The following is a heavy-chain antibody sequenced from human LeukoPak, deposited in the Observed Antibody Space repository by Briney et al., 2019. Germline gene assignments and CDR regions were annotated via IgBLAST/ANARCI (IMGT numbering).Heavy chain of an antibody. V-gene: IGHV3-30-3*01. D-gene: IGHD6-19*01. CDR1: GFTFSSYA. Sequence: GGSLRLSCAASGFTFSSYAKHWVRQAPGKGLEWVAVISYDGSNKYYADSVKGRFTISRDNSKNTLYLQMNSLRAEDTAVYYCASAGGIAVAGPLGYWGQGTLVTVSS. J-gene: IGHJ4*02. CDR2: ISYDGSNK. CDR3: ASAGGIAVAGPLGY.